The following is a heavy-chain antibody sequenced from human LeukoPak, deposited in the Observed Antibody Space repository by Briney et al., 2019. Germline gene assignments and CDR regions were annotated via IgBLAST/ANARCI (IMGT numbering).Heavy chain of an antibody. CDR2: INPSGGST. CDR1: GYTFIRYY. J-gene: IGHJ4*02. D-gene: IGHD5-18*01. CDR3: AREHGHSYGTSDF. V-gene: IGHV1-46*01. Sequence: ASVTVSCKASGYTFIRYYIHWVRQAPGQGLEWMGIINPSGGSTTYAQKFQGRVTMTSDTSTSTVYMELSSLRSDDTAVYYCAREHGHSYGTSDFWGQGTLVTVSS.